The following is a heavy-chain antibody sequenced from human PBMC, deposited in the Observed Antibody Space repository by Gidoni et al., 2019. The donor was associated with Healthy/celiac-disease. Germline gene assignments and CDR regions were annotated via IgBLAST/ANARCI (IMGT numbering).Heavy chain of an antibody. J-gene: IGHJ4*02. Sequence: EVQLLESGGGLVQPGGSLRLSCAASGFTFSSYAMSWVRQAPGKGLEWVSTISGSGGSTYYADSVKGRFTISRDNSKNTLYLQMNSLRAEDTAVYYCAKDHQRLGGSYGVYFDYWGQGTLVTVSS. D-gene: IGHD1-26*01. V-gene: IGHV3-23*01. CDR2: ISGSGGST. CDR3: AKDHQRLGGSYGVYFDY. CDR1: GFTFSSYA.